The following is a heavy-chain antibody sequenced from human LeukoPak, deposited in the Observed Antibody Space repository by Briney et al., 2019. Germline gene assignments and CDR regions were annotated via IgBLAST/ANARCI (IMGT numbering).Heavy chain of an antibody. CDR2: INTDGSST. CDR3: ARDRGSSSHEFDY. D-gene: IGHD6-6*01. CDR1: GFTFSSYW. J-gene: IGHJ4*02. Sequence: GGSLRLSCAASGFTFSSYWMHWVRQAPGKGLVWVSRINTDGSSTSYADSVKGRFTISRDNAKNTLYLQMNSLRAEDTAVYYCARDRGSSSHEFDYWGQGTLVTVSS. V-gene: IGHV3-74*01.